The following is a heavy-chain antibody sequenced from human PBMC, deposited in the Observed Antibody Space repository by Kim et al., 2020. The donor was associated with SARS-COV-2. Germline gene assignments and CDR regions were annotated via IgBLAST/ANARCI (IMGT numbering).Heavy chain of an antibody. J-gene: IGHJ4*02. V-gene: IGHV1-2*06. CDR2: INPNSGGT. Sequence: ASVKVSCKASGYTFTGYYMHWVRQAPGQGLEWMGRINPNSGGTNYAQKFQGRVTMTRDTSISTAYMELSRLRSDDTAVYYCARDRGRHSSSWYTPDYWGQGTLVTVSS. CDR3: ARDRGRHSSSWYTPDY. D-gene: IGHD6-13*01. CDR1: GYTFTGYY.